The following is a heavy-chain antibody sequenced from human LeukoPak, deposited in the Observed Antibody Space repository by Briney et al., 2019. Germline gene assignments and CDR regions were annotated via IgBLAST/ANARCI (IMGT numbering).Heavy chain of an antibody. CDR3: ARGGTYSGSYYGGVGY. Sequence: ASVKVSCKASGYTFTGYYMHWVRQAPGQGPEWMGRINPNSGGTNYAQKFQGRVTMTRDTSISTAYMELSRLRSDDTAVYYCARGGTYSGSYYGGVGYWGQGTLVTVSS. D-gene: IGHD1-26*01. J-gene: IGHJ4*02. CDR1: GYTFTGYY. V-gene: IGHV1-2*06. CDR2: INPNSGGT.